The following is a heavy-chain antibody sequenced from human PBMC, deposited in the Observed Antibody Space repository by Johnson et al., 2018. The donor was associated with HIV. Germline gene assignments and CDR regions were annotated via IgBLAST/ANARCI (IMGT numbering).Heavy chain of an antibody. V-gene: IGHV3-15*01. J-gene: IGHJ3*02. CDR3: TKDGQPYYNFWSASPDVFDI. D-gene: IGHD3-3*01. CDR2: IKSKTDGGTT. CDR1: GFSFSNAW. Sequence: VQLVESGGGLVKPGESLRLSCAASGFSFSNAWMNWVRQAPGKGLEWVGRIKSKTDGGTTDYAAPVKGRFTLSRDVSKNTVYLQMNSLRVEDTAVYYCTKDGQPYYNFWSASPDVFDIWGQGTMVTVSS.